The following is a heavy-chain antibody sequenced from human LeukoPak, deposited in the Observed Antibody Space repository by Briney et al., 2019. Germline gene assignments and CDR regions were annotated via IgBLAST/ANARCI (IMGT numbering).Heavy chain of an antibody. CDR3: AATDGGHIVVVPAAISY. J-gene: IGHJ4*02. CDR2: PEDGET. D-gene: IGHD2-2*02. V-gene: IGHV1-24*01. Sequence: PEDGETIYAQKFQGRVTMTEDTSTDTAYMELSSLRSEDTAVYYCAATDGGHIVVVPAAISYWGQGTLVTVSS.